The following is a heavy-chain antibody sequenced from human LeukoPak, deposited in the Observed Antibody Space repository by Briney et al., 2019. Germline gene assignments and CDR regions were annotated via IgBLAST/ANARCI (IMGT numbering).Heavy chain of an antibody. CDR1: GFTFSSYW. V-gene: IGHV3-7*01. CDR3: ARDGFPGYSSSWPLLEY. Sequence: GGSLRLSCAASGFTFSSYWMSWVRQAPGKGLEGVADINQEGSEKYYVDSVKGRVTISRDNAKNSLYLQMNSLRAEDTAVYYCARDGFPGYSSSWPLLEYWGQGTLVTVSS. J-gene: IGHJ4*02. D-gene: IGHD6-13*01. CDR2: INQEGSEK.